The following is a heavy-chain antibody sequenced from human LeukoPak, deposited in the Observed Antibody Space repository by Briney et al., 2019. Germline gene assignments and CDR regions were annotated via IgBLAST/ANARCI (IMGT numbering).Heavy chain of an antibody. D-gene: IGHD6-13*01. Sequence: PGGSLRLSCAASGFTFSSYGMHWVRQAPGKGLEWVAFIRYDGSNKYCADSVKGRFTISRDNSKNTLYLQMNSLRAEDTAVYYCAKDHPDSSSPLYYWGQGTLVTVSS. V-gene: IGHV3-30*02. J-gene: IGHJ4*02. CDR2: IRYDGSNK. CDR1: GFTFSSYG. CDR3: AKDHPDSSSPLYY.